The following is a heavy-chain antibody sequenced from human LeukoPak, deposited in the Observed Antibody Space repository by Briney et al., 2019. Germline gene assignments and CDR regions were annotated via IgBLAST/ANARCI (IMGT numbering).Heavy chain of an antibody. CDR3: AKPERASITMIVVVITFDY. V-gene: IGHV3-23*01. D-gene: IGHD3-22*01. CDR1: GFTFSSHA. J-gene: IGHJ4*02. CDR2: ISGSGGST. Sequence: GGSLRLSCAASGFTFSSHAMSWVRQAPGKGLEWVSTISGSGGSTNYADSVKGRFTISRDNSKNTLYLQMNSLRAEDTAVYYCAKPERASITMIVVVITFDYWGQGPLVTVSS.